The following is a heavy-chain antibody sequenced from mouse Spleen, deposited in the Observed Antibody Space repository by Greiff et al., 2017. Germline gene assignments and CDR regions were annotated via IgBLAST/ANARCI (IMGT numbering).Heavy chain of an antibody. CDR1: GYSITSDYA. CDR3: ARIYYDYGGFAY. J-gene: IGHJ3*01. CDR2: ISYSGST. D-gene: IGHD2-4*01. V-gene: IGHV3-2*02. Sequence: EVKLMESGPGLVKPSQSLSLTCTVTGYSITSDYAWNWIRQFPGNKLEWMGYISYSGSTSYNPSLKSRISITRDTSKNQFFLQLNSVTTEDTATYYCARIYYDYGGFAYWGQGTLVTVSA.